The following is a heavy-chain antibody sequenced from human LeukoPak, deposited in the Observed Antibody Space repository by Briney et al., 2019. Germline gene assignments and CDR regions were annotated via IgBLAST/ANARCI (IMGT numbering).Heavy chain of an antibody. D-gene: IGHD3-9*01. J-gene: IGHJ6*02. Sequence: SETLSLTCSVSGGSISSDYWNWIRQPPGKGLEWIGNIYNSGSTNYNPSLKSRVTISVDTSKNQFSLKLSSVTAADTAVYYCARSYSNTGYYYYGMDVWGQGTPVTVSS. CDR1: GGSISSDY. CDR2: IYNSGST. V-gene: IGHV4-59*01. CDR3: ARSYSNTGYYYYGMDV.